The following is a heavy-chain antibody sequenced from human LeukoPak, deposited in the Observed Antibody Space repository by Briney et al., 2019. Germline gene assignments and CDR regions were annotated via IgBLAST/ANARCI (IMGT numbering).Heavy chain of an antibody. Sequence: GGSLRLSCAASGFTFSSYEMNWVRQAPGKGLEWVSYISSSGSTIYYADSVKGRFTISRDNAKNSLYLQMNSLRAEDTAVYYCARTRPTVTTRAVDYWGRGTLVTVSS. CDR1: GFTFSSYE. D-gene: IGHD4-17*01. CDR3: ARTRPTVTTRAVDY. V-gene: IGHV3-48*03. CDR2: ISSSGSTI. J-gene: IGHJ4*02.